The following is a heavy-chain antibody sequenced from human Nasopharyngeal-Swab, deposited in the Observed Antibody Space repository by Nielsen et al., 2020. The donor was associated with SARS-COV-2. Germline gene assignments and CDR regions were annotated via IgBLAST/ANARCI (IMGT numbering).Heavy chain of an antibody. CDR2: INPSGGST. Sequence: ASVKVSCKASVYTFTSYYMHWVRQAPGQGLEWMGIINPSGGSTSYAQKFQGRVTMTRDTSMSTVYMELSSLRSEDTAVYYCARKSLGYSSGWLVAFDIWGQGTMVTVSS. D-gene: IGHD6-19*01. CDR3: ARKSLGYSSGWLVAFDI. V-gene: IGHV1-46*01. CDR1: VYTFTSYY. J-gene: IGHJ3*02.